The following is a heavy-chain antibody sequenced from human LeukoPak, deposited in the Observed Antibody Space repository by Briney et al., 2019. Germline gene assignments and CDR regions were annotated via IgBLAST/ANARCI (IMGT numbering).Heavy chain of an antibody. Sequence: SVTVSCKASGGTFSSYAISWVRQAPGQGLEWMGGIIPIFGTANYAQKFQGRVTITADESTSTAYMELSSLRSEDTAVYYCARLYSSGWYDYYYGMDVWGQGTTVTVSS. J-gene: IGHJ6*02. V-gene: IGHV1-69*13. D-gene: IGHD6-19*01. CDR2: IIPIFGTA. CDR3: ARLYSSGWYDYYYGMDV. CDR1: GGTFSSYA.